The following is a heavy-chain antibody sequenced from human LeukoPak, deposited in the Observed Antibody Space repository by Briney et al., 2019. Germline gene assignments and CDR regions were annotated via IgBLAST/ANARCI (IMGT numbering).Heavy chain of an antibody. CDR2: TYSTGNT. CDR3: ARDSPGEWSRNYYYYYYMDV. Sequence: SETLSLTCTVSGGSISSYYWSWIRQPPGKGLEWIGHTYSTGNTDYNPSLKSRVSISADTSKNQFSLNLNSVTAADTAVYYCARDSPGEWSRNYYYYYYMDVWGKGTTVTVSS. J-gene: IGHJ6*03. D-gene: IGHD3-10*01. CDR1: GGSISSYY. V-gene: IGHV4-59*12.